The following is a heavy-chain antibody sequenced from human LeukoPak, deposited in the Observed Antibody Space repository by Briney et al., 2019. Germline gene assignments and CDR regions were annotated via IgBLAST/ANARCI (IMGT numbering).Heavy chain of an antibody. CDR3: ARDGLGPQH. CDR2: IYYSGST. V-gene: IGHV4-59*01. Sequence: SETLSLTCTVSGGSISRYYWSWIRQPPGKGLEWIGYIYYSGSTNYNPSLKSRVTISVDTSENQFSLKLSSVTAADSAVYYCARDGLGPQHWGQGTLVTVSS. D-gene: IGHD3-10*01. CDR1: GGSISRYY. J-gene: IGHJ1*01.